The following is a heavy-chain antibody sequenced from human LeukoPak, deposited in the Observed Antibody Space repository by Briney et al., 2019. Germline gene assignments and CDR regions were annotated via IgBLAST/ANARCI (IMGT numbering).Heavy chain of an antibody. Sequence: PGGSLRLSCAVSEFTFSNYDMNWVRQAPGKGLEWIGEINHSGSTNYNPSLKSRVTISVDTSKNQFSLKLSSVTAADTAVYYCARHFRGYDFYYMDVWGKGTTVTISS. CDR3: ARHFRGYDFYYMDV. D-gene: IGHD3-3*01. CDR2: INHSGST. CDR1: EFTFSNYD. J-gene: IGHJ6*03. V-gene: IGHV4-34*01.